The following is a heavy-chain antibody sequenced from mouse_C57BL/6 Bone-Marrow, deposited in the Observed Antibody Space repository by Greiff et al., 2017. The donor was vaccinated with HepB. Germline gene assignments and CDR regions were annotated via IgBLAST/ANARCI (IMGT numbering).Heavy chain of an antibody. CDR2: IHPISGST. V-gene: IGHV1-64*01. CDR1: GYNFTSYW. Sequence: QVQLQQPGAELVKPGASVKLSCKASGYNFTSYWMHWVKQRPGQGLEWIGMIHPISGSTNYNEKFKSKATLTVDKSSSTAYMQLSSLTSEDSAVYYCARERLGFAYWGQGTLVTVSA. D-gene: IGHD3-2*02. J-gene: IGHJ3*01. CDR3: ARERLGFAY.